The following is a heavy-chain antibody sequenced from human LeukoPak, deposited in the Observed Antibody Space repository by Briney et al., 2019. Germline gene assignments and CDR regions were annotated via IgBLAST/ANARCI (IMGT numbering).Heavy chain of an antibody. CDR3: ATEWSAGF. J-gene: IGHJ4*02. V-gene: IGHV3-23*01. D-gene: IGHD3-3*01. CDR1: GFSFGSYA. Sequence: GGSLRLSCAASGFSFGSYAMSWVRQAPGKGLEWVSAISGSGDITYYADSVKGRFTISRDNSKNTLYLQMNSLRAEDTAVYYCATEWSAGFWGQGTLVTVSS. CDR2: ISGSGDIT.